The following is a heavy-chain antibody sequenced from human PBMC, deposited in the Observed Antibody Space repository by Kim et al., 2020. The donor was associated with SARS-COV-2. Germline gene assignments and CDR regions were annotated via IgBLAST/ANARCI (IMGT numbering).Heavy chain of an antibody. J-gene: IGHJ4*01. CDR2: IYYNGNT. D-gene: IGHD6-19*01. Sequence: SETLSLTCTFSGGSTSGAYWTWIRQAPGKGLEWVGYIYYNGNTKYNPSLKSRVSISCDTAQNQFSLKLTSVTAADTAVYYCARGAVGAPIRFDHWGHGA. V-gene: IGHV4-59*01. CDR3: ARGAVGAPIRFDH. CDR1: GGSTSGAY.